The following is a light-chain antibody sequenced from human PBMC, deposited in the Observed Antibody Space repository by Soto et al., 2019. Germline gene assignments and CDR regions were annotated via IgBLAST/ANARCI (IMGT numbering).Light chain of an antibody. CDR1: QSVSSY. V-gene: IGKV4-1*01. CDR2: WAS. J-gene: IGKJ5*01. CDR3: QQSYSTPIT. Sequence: EIVLTQSPATLSLSPGERATLSCRASQSVSSYLAWYQQKPGQPPKLLIYWASTRESGVPNRFSGSGSGTDFTLTISSLQAEDVAVYYCQQSYSTPITFGQGTRLEIK.